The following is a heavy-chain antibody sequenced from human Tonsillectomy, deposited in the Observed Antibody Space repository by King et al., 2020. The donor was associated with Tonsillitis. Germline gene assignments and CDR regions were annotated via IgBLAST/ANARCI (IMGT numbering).Heavy chain of an antibody. CDR1: GFSLSNAKMS. CDR2: IFSNDEK. Sequence: QLTLKESGPVLVKPTETLTLTCTVSGFSLSNAKMSVSWIRQPPGKALEWLAHIFSNDEKSYSTSLKSRLTISKDTSESQVVLTLTNMDPVDTGTYYCARVTTVTKSYYYYGMDVWGQGTTVTVSS. J-gene: IGHJ6*02. V-gene: IGHV2-26*01. D-gene: IGHD4-17*01. CDR3: ARVTTVTKSYYYYGMDV.